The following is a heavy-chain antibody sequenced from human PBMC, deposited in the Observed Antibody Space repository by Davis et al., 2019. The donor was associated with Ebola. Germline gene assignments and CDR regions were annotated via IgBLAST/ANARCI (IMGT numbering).Heavy chain of an antibody. CDR1: GFTVSSNY. CDR3: ARWGNSGSPTKAYYFDY. CDR2: IYSGGST. V-gene: IGHV3-53*01. D-gene: IGHD1-26*01. Sequence: GESLKISCAASGFTVSSNYMSWVRQAPGKGLEWVSVIYSGGSTYYADSVKGRFTISRDNSKNTLYLQMNSLRAEDTAVYYCARWGNSGSPTKAYYFDYWGQGTLVTVSS. J-gene: IGHJ4*02.